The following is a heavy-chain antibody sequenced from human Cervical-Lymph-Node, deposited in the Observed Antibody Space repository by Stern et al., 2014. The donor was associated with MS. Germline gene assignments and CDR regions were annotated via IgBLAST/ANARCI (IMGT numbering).Heavy chain of an antibody. CDR2: IIPIFDTA. Sequence: QVQLGQSGAEVKKPGSSVKVSCKASGGTISSYAINWVRQAPGQGLEWMAGIIPIFDTANYAQKFQGRVAVTADESTNTAYMELTSLRSEDTAVYYCATGGDGTYYFDYWAQGTLVTVSS. CDR3: ATGGDGTYYFDY. CDR1: GGTISSYA. D-gene: IGHD1-26*01. J-gene: IGHJ4*02. V-gene: IGHV1-69*01.